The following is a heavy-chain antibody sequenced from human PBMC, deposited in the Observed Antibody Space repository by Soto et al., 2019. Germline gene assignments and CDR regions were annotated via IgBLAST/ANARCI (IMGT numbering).Heavy chain of an antibody. V-gene: IGHV4-34*01. Sequence: SETLSLTCAVYGGSFSGYYWSWIRQPPGKGLEWIGEINHSGSTNYNPSLKSRVTISVDTSKNQFSLKLSSVTAADTAVYYCARGRGLRFLEWSQRSYYYYYYMDVWGKGTTVTVSS. D-gene: IGHD3-3*01. CDR1: GGSFSGYY. CDR2: INHSGST. J-gene: IGHJ6*03. CDR3: ARGRGLRFLEWSQRSYYYYYYMDV.